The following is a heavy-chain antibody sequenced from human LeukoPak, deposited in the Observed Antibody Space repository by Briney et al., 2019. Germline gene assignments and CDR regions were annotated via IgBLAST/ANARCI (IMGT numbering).Heavy chain of an antibody. CDR2: IGGSGGST. CDR3: AKRDSSGSYPYYFDY. V-gene: IGHV3-23*01. J-gene: IGHJ4*02. D-gene: IGHD3-22*01. CDR1: GFTFSSYA. Sequence: GGSLRLSCAASGFTFSSYAMSWVRQAPGKGLEWVSAIGGSGGSTWYADSVKGRFTVSRDNSKDTLYLQMNSLRVEDTATYYCAKRDSSGSYPYYFDYWGQGTLVTVSS.